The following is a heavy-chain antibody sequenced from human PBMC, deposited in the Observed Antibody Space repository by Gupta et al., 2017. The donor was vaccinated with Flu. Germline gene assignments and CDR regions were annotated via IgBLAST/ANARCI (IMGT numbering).Heavy chain of an antibody. J-gene: IGHJ6*02. Sequence: SYAMSWVRQAPGKGLEWVSAISGSGGSTYYADSVKGRFTISRDNSKNTLYLQMNSLRAEDTAVYYCAKDAQQWLVRDRENYYYYGMDVWGQG. D-gene: IGHD6-19*01. CDR2: ISGSGGST. CDR3: AKDAQQWLVRDRENYYYYGMDV. CDR1: SYA. V-gene: IGHV3-23*01.